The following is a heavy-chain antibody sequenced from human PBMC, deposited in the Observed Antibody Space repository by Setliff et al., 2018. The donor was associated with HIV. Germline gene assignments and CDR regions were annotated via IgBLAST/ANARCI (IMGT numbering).Heavy chain of an antibody. D-gene: IGHD3-10*01. CDR3: ARGALLAVFDFDH. CDR1: GYTFSTYS. CDR2: INVGKGDT. Sequence: ASVKVSCKASGYTFSTYSLHWVRQAPGQSLEWMGWINVGKGDTKYSQAFQDRITITRDTSANTAYMELSRLRSDDTAVYFCARGALLAVFDFDHWGHGTLVTVSS. J-gene: IGHJ4*01. V-gene: IGHV1-3*01.